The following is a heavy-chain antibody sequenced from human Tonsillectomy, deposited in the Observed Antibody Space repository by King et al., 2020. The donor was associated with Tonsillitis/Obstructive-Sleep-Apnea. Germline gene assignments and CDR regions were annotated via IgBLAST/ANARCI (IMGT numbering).Heavy chain of an antibody. CDR3: ARDRGATPYFSESSGYPPPPHSFDI. Sequence: VQLVESGGGLVKPGGSLRLSCAASGFTFSSYNINWIRQAPGKGLEWVSSISTSSSYIYYADSVKGRFTISRDNAKDSLYLQMNSLRVDDTAVYYCARDRGATPYFSESSGYPPPPHSFDIWGQGTMVTVSS. D-gene: IGHD3-22*01. J-gene: IGHJ3*02. V-gene: IGHV3-21*01. CDR2: ISTSSSYI. CDR1: GFTFSSYN.